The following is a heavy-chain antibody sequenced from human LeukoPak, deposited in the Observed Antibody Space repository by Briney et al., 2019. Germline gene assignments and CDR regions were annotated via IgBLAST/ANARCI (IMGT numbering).Heavy chain of an antibody. CDR1: GFTFSSYA. J-gene: IGHJ4*02. CDR3: AKYSYGYLDY. Sequence: GGSLRLSCAASGFTFSSYAMSWVRQAPGKGLEWVSAISGSGGSTYYADSVKGRFTISRDTSTSTLYLQLSRLWAEDTAVYYCAKYSYGYLDYWGQGTLVTVSS. V-gene: IGHV3-23*01. CDR2: ISGSGGST. D-gene: IGHD5-18*01.